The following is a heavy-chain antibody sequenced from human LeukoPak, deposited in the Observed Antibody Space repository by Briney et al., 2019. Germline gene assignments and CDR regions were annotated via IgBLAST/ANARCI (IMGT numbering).Heavy chain of an antibody. Sequence: GRSLRLSCAASGITFSSYGMHWVRQAPGKGLEWVAVIWYDGSNKYYADSVKGRFTISRDNSKNTLYLQMNSLRAEDTAVYYCARDHLRYFDLSLGPAGFDPWGQGTLVTVSS. D-gene: IGHD3-9*01. CDR1: GITFSSYG. CDR3: ARDHLRYFDLSLGPAGFDP. CDR2: IWYDGSNK. V-gene: IGHV3-33*01. J-gene: IGHJ5*02.